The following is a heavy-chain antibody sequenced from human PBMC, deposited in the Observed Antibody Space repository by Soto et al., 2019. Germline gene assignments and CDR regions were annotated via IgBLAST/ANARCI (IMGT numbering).Heavy chain of an antibody. CDR1: GGSISSSSYY. CDR3: ARLAEWLGYFDY. V-gene: IGHV4-39*01. J-gene: IGHJ4*02. Sequence: PSETLSLTCTVSGGSISSSSYYWGWIRQPPGKGLEWIGSIYYSGSTYYNPSLKSRVTISVDTSKNQFSLKLSSVTAADTAVYYCARLAEWLGYFDYWGQGTLVTVSS. D-gene: IGHD3-3*01. CDR2: IYYSGST.